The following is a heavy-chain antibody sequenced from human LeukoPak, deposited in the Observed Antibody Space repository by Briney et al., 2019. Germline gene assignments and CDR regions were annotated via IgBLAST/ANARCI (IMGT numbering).Heavy chain of an antibody. CDR3: ARGLTYYDILTGYRRDDYFDY. CDR2: IKQDGSEK. D-gene: IGHD3-9*01. V-gene: IGHV3-7*01. Sequence: GGSLRLSCAASGFTFSSYWMSWVRQAPGKGLEWVANIKQDGSEKYYVDSVKGRFTISRDNAKNSLYLQMNSLRAEDTAVYYCARGLTYYDILTGYRRDDYFDYWGQGTLVTVSS. CDR1: GFTFSSYW. J-gene: IGHJ4*02.